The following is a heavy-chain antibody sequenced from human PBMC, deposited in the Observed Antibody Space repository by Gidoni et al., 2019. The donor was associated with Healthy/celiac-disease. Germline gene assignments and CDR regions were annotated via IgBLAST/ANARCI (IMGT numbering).Heavy chain of an antibody. CDR2: SSRNGGST. CDR3: VIGLAVPPRDY. V-gene: IGHV3-64D*08. D-gene: IGHD2-15*01. J-gene: IGHJ4*02. CDR1: GFTFSSYA. Sequence: EVQLVESGGGLVQPGGSLRLSCSASGFTFSSYAMHWVRQAPGKGLEYVSASSRNGGSTYYADSVKGRFTISRDNSKNTLYLQMSSLRAEDTAVYYCVIGLAVPPRDYWGQGTLVTVSS.